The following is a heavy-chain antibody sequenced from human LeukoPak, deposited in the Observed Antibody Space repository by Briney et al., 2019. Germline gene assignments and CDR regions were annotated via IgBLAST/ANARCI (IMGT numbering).Heavy chain of an antibody. CDR3: ARKTDRLGAVGRDRYFDL. D-gene: IGHD6-13*01. Sequence: GGSLRLSCTASGFTFSGYEMTWVRQAPGKGLEWMSYISVNGGAMHYADSVRGRFTTSRDDAKNSLYLHMNSLRVEDTAIYYCARKTDRLGAVGRDRYFDLWGRSTLITVSS. CDR1: GFTFSGYE. V-gene: IGHV3-48*03. CDR2: ISVNGGAM. J-gene: IGHJ2*01.